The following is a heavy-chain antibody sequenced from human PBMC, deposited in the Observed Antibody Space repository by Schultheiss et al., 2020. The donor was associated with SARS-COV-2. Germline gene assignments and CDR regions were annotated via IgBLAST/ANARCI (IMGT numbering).Heavy chain of an antibody. J-gene: IGHJ4*02. CDR2: INHSGST. CDR3: ARLGTYYYDNDY. Sequence: SETLSLTCTVSGGSISSYYWSWIRQPPGKGLEWIGEINHSGSTNYNPSLKSRVTISVDTSKNQFSLKLSSVTAADTAVYYCARLGTYYYDNDYWGQGTLVTVSS. D-gene: IGHD3-22*01. V-gene: IGHV4-59*01. CDR1: GGSISSYY.